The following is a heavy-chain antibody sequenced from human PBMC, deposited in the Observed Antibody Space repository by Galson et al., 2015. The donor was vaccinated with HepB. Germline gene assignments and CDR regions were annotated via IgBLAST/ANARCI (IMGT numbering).Heavy chain of an antibody. J-gene: IGHJ4*02. CDR2: ISGSGASI. CDR1: GFSFGSSP. D-gene: IGHD3-10*01. CDR3: ARHGGGWIGGYNFDY. Sequence: SLRTSYAASGFSFGSSPMKGGRQAPRTPLVKVACISGSGASIFFAGSPKGRFTIPRDNAKNSLHLEMNSLRAEDTAVYYCARHGGGWIGGYNFDYWGRGTLVTVSS. V-gene: IGHV3-21*01.